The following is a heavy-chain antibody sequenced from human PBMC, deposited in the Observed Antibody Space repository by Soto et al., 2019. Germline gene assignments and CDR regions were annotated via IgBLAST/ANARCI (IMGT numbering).Heavy chain of an antibody. J-gene: IGHJ5*02. CDR2: IYWDDDK. CDR3: AHFGFSSSQFDP. Sequence: QITLEESGPTLVKPTQTLTLTCTFSGFSLSTSGVGVGWIRQPPGKALEWLALIYWDDDKRYNPSLKRRLTITKDTSKNQVVLTMTNMDPVDTATYFCAHFGFSSSQFDPWGQGTLVTVSS. D-gene: IGHD6-13*01. V-gene: IGHV2-5*02. CDR1: GFSLSTSGVG.